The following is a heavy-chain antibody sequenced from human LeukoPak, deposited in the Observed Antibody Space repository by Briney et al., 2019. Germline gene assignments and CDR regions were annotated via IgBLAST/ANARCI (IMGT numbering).Heavy chain of an antibody. J-gene: IGHJ6*03. V-gene: IGHV4-61*02. Sequence: RTSQTLSLTCTVSGGSVSSGSYYWSWIRQPAGKGLEWIGRIYTSGSTNYNPSLKSRVTISVDTSKNQFSLRLSSVTAADTAVYYCARGAGFLGDMDVWGKGTTVTVSS. CDR2: IYTSGST. D-gene: IGHD3-16*01. CDR1: GGSVSSGSYY. CDR3: ARGAGFLGDMDV.